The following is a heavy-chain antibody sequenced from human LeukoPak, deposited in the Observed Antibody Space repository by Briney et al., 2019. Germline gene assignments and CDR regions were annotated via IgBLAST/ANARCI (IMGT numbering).Heavy chain of an antibody. D-gene: IGHD3-10*01. V-gene: IGHV1-2*02. CDR1: GYTFTGYY. Sequence: GASVKVSCTASGYTFTGYYMDRVRQAPGQGLEWMGWINRTSGGANYAQKFQGRVTMPRDTSISTAYMELSRLRSDDTAVYYCARDGAWDYWGQGTLVTVSS. CDR2: INRTSGGA. J-gene: IGHJ4*02. CDR3: ARDGAWDY.